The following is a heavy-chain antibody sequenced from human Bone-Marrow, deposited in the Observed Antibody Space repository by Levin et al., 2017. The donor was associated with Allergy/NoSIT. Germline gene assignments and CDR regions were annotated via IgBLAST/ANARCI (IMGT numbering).Heavy chain of an antibody. Sequence: GGSLRLSCAASGFTFSSFAMHWVRQTPGKGLEWVAVISYDGSKKDYADSVKGRFTISRDNSKNTLYLHMSSLRPEDTAMYYCARAYGGNASPCSSWGQGTLVTVSS. CDR1: GFTFSSFA. CDR2: ISYDGSKK. CDR3: ARAYGGNASPCSS. D-gene: IGHD4-23*01. V-gene: IGHV3-30*04. J-gene: IGHJ5*02.